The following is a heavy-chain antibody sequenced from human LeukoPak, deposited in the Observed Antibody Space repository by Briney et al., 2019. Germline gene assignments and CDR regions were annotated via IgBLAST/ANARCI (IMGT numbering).Heavy chain of an antibody. D-gene: IGHD3-10*01. V-gene: IGHV4-34*01. CDR2: INHSGST. J-gene: IGHJ6*03. CDR1: GGSFSGYY. Sequence: SETLSLTCAVYGGSFSGYYWSWIRQPPGKGLEWIGEINHSGSTNYHPSLKSRVTISVDTSKAQFSLKLSSVTAAGTAVCYSSRICNTMVRGLTYLYHYIDGWGKGTTVTVSS. CDR3: SRICNTMVRGLTYLYHYIDG.